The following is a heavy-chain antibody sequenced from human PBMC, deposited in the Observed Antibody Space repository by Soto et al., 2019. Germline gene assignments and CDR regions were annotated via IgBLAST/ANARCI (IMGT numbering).Heavy chain of an antibody. J-gene: IGHJ3*02. Sequence: GGSLRLSCAASGFTFSSYAMSWVRQAPGKGLEWVSAISGSGGSTYYADSVKGRFTISRDNSKNTLYLQMNSLRAEDTAVYYCAKDRDLGYCSGGSCYPDAFDIWGQGTMVTVSS. CDR2: ISGSGGST. V-gene: IGHV3-23*01. D-gene: IGHD2-15*01. CDR3: AKDRDLGYCSGGSCYPDAFDI. CDR1: GFTFSSYA.